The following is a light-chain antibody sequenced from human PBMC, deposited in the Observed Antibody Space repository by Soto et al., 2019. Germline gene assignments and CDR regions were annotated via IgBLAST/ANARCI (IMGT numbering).Light chain of an antibody. Sequence: DIQMTQSPSSLSASVGDRVTITCRASQNIRVYLNWYQQKPGKAPKPLIYATSTLLSGVPSRFSGSGSGTDFTLTISSLEPEDFAVYYCQQRSNWPPSLTFGGGTKVEIK. J-gene: IGKJ4*01. CDR3: QQRSNWPPSLT. CDR1: QNIRVY. V-gene: IGKV1-39*01. CDR2: ATS.